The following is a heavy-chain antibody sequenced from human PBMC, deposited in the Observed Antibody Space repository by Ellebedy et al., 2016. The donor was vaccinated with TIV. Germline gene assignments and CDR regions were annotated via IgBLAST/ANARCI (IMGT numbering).Heavy chain of an antibody. CDR2: IKGKIDGETT. CDR3: AAGSRVRDHGWELNDF. CDR1: GFTFNNAW. D-gene: IGHD4-23*01. V-gene: IGHV3-15*01. Sequence: GESLKISXVASGFTFNNAWMSWVRQAPGKGLEWVGHIKGKIDGETTDYAAPVKGRFAISRDDSKNTVYLQMNSLKTEDTAVYYCAAGSRVRDHGWELNDFWGQGTLVTVSS. J-gene: IGHJ4*02.